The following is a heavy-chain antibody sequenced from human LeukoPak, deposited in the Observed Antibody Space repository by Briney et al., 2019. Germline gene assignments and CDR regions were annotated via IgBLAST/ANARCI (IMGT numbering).Heavy chain of an antibody. CDR1: GYTVTSYG. CDR2: ISAYNGNT. CDR3: ARDRPRGFYDILTGAYYFDY. Sequence: ASVKVSCKASGYTVTSYGISWVRQAPGQGLEWMGWISAYNGNTNYAQKLQGRVTMTTDTSTSTAYMELRSLRSDDTAVYYCARDRPRGFYDILTGAYYFDYWGQGTLVTVSS. J-gene: IGHJ4*02. V-gene: IGHV1-18*01. D-gene: IGHD3-9*01.